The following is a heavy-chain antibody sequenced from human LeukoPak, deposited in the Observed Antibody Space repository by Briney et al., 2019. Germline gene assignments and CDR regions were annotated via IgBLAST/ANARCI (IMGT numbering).Heavy chain of an antibody. CDR1: GFTFSSYA. V-gene: IGHV3-23*01. Sequence: GGSLRLSCAASGFTFSSYAMSWVRQAPGKGLEWVSAISGSGGSTYYADSVKGRFTISRDNSKNTLYLQMNSLRAEDTAVYYCAKRGDSSSWYGNFDYWGQGTLVTVSS. CDR2: ISGSGGST. D-gene: IGHD6-13*01. CDR3: AKRGDSSSWYGNFDY. J-gene: IGHJ4*02.